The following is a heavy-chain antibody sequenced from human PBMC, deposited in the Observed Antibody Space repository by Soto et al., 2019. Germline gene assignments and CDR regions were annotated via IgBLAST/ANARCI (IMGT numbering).Heavy chain of an antibody. CDR3: ASGTCDGDNTYFDY. CDR1: GFTFSSYS. D-gene: IGHD3-9*01. J-gene: IGHJ4*02. V-gene: IGHV3-21*01. CDR2: ISSSSSYI. Sequence: RGSLRLSCAASGFTFSSYSMNWVRQALGKGLEWVSSISSSSSYIYYGDSVKGRSTISRDNAKNSLNLQMNSLRAEDTAVYYLASGTCDGDNTYFDYWGQGTLVTVAS.